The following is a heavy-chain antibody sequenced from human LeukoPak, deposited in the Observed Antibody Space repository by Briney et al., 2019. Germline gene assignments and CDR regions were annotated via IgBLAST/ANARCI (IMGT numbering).Heavy chain of an antibody. D-gene: IGHD2-2*01. Sequence: PGGSLRLSCAASGFTFSSYWMSWVRQAPGKGLEGVANIKQDGSEKYYVDSAKGRFTISRDNAKNSLYLQMNSLRAEDTAVYYCARDYQDIVVVPAAIRVGYYYYMDVWGKGTTVTISS. CDR3: ARDYQDIVVVPAAIRVGYYYYMDV. CDR1: GFTFSSYW. CDR2: IKQDGSEK. V-gene: IGHV3-7*01. J-gene: IGHJ6*03.